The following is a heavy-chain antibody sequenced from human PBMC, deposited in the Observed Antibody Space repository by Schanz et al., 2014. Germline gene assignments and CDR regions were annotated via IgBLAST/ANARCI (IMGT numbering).Heavy chain of an antibody. Sequence: QLVQSGSEFRKPGASVKVSCKASGYIFSSYAIHWVRQAPGQGLEWMGWINPTTGNPGYAQGFTGRVGGSVDSSVSTASGTMRGRKEGDTAVYYCARARYGLDVWGQGTTVTVS. CDR1: GYIFSSYA. CDR2: INPTTGNP. J-gene: IGHJ6*02. CDR3: ARARYGLDV. V-gene: IGHV7-4-1*02.